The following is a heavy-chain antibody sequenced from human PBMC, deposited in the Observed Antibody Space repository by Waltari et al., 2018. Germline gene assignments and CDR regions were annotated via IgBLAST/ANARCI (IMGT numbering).Heavy chain of an antibody. Sequence: EVQLVESGGGLIQPGGSLRLSCAASGFTVSSNYMSWVRQAPGKGLEWVSVIYRGGSTSYADSLKGRLNISRDNSKNTLYLQMNSLRAEDTAVYYCARDFHGYSSSWSLDFAFDIWGQGTMVTVSS. CDR2: IYRGGST. V-gene: IGHV3-53*01. J-gene: IGHJ3*02. CDR3: ARDFHGYSSSWSLDFAFDI. D-gene: IGHD6-13*01. CDR1: GFTVSSNY.